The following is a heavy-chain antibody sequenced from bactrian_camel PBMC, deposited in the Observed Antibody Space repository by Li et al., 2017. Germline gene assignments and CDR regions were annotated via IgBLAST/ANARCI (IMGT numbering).Heavy chain of an antibody. J-gene: IGHJ4*01. CDR1: GDHLGRYC. CDR2: ITPGGIIP. CDR3: LTIEGGIPITTFPSCDH. Sequence: SGGGSVQAGGSLRLSCTASGDHLGRYCTGWFRQGMNEREGVALITPGGIIPHYAESVKGRFTISHDNAKNTVYLQMNNLKPEDTAAYHCLTIEGGIPITTFPSCDHWGQGTQVTVS. D-gene: IGHD2*01. V-gene: IGHV3S25*01.